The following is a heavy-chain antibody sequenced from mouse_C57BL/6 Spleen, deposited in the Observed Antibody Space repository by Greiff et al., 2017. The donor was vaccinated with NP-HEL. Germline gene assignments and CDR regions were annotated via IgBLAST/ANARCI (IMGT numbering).Heavy chain of an antibody. V-gene: IGHV1-26*01. CDR2: INPNNGGT. D-gene: IGHD4-1*01. CDR3: ARRGPKLGPFDY. CDR1: GYTFTDYY. Sequence: EVQLQQSGPELVKPGASVKISCKASGYTFTDYYMNWVKQSHGKSLEWIGDINPNNGGTSYNQKFKGKATLTVDKSSSTAYMELRSLTSEDSAVYYCARRGPKLGPFDYWGQGTTLTVSS. J-gene: IGHJ2*01.